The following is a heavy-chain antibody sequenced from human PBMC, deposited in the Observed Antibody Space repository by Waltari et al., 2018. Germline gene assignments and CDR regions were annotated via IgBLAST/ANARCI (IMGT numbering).Heavy chain of an antibody. CDR2: IIPIFGTA. CDR1: GSTFSSYP. D-gene: IGHD3-10*01. Sequence: VQLVQSGAEVKKPGSSVKVSCKAPGSTFSSYPISWARAAPGQGLEWMGGIIPIFGTANYAQKFQGRVKITADESTSTAYMELSSLRSEDTAVYYCARDSSSKGSGSHNVWGQGTLVTVSS. CDR3: ARDSSSKGSGSHNV. J-gene: IGHJ4*02. V-gene: IGHV1-69*01.